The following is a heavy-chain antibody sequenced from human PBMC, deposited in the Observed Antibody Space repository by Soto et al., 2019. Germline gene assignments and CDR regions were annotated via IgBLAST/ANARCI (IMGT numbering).Heavy chain of an antibody. Sequence: GGSLRLSCAASGFTFSSYSMNWVRQAPGKGLEWVSYISSSSSTIYYADSVKGRFTISRDNAKNSLYLQMNSLRAEDTAVYYCARADYYYYYMDVWGKGTTVTVSS. CDR3: ARADYYYYYMDV. V-gene: IGHV3-48*01. CDR2: ISSSSSTI. J-gene: IGHJ6*03. CDR1: GFTFSSYS.